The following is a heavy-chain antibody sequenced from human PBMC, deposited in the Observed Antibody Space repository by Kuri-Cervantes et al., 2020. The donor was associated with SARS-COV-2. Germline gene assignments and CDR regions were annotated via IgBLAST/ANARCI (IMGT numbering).Heavy chain of an antibody. J-gene: IGHJ4*02. CDR2: INHSGST. Sequence: GSLRLSCAVYGGSFSGYYWSWIRQPPGKGLEWIGEINHSGSTNYNPSLKSRVTISVDTSKNQFSLKLSSVTAADTAVYYCARGRVRSSGWPPTKYYFDYWGQGTLVTVSS. CDR3: ARGRVRSSGWPPTKYYFDY. CDR1: GGSFSGYY. V-gene: IGHV4-34*01. D-gene: IGHD6-19*01.